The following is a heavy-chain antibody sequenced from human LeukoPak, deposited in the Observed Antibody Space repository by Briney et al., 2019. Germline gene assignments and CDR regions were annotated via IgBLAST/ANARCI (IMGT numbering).Heavy chain of an antibody. Sequence: PSETLSLTCTVSGGSISSYYWSWIRQPPGKGLEWVGYIYYSGSTNYNPSLKSRVTISVDTSNNQFSLKLSSVAAADTAVYYCAKLYYYDSSGYYPDAFDIWGQGTMVTVSS. CDR2: IYYSGST. D-gene: IGHD3-22*01. J-gene: IGHJ3*02. V-gene: IGHV4-59*01. CDR1: GGSISSYY. CDR3: AKLYYYDSSGYYPDAFDI.